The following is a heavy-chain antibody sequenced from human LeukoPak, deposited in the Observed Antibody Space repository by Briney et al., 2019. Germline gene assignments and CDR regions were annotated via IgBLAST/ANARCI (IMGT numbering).Heavy chain of an antibody. D-gene: IGHD3-10*01. CDR3: AKAYYYGSGSYYNAAFDI. CDR2: TFGSGGSA. Sequence: GGSLRLSCTASGFTFSSYAMYWVRQAPGKGLEWVSGTFGSGGSAHYADSVKGRFTISRDNSQNTVYLQMNSLRAEDTAVYYCAKAYYYGSGSYYNAAFDIWGQGTMVTVSS. J-gene: IGHJ3*02. V-gene: IGHV3-23*01. CDR1: GFTFSSYA.